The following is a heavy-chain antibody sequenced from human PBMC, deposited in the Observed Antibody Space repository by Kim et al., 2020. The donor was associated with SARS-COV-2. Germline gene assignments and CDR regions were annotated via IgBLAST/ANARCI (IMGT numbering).Heavy chain of an antibody. J-gene: IGHJ6*02. CDR3: TRSTGKWYYGMDV. CDR1: GFTFDDYA. D-gene: IGHD1-1*01. CDR2: MNWNSGNT. Sequence: GGSLRLSCAASGFTFDDYAFYWVRQVPGKGLEWVSAMNWNSGNTAYADSVKGRFTISRDNAKNSLYLQMNSLRPEDTALYYCTRSTGKWYYGMDVWGQGTTVTVSS. V-gene: IGHV3-9*01.